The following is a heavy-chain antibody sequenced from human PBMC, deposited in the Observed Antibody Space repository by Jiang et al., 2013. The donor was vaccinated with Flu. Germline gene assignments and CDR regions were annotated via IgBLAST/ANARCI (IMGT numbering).Heavy chain of an antibody. CDR2: IYYSGTT. D-gene: IGHD1-26*01. J-gene: IGHJ4*02. CDR3: GRLGATVGVDY. V-gene: IGHV4-59*08. Sequence: GPGLVKPSETLSLTCTVSGASITSYYWAWIRQPPGRDWSGLGSIYYSGTTKYNPSLKSRVTVSVDTSKNQFSLKLSSVTAADTAVYFCGRLGATVGVDYWGQGTLVTVSS. CDR1: GASITSYY.